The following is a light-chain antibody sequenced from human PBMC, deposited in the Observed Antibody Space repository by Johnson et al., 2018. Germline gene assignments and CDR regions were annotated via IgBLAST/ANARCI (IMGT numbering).Light chain of an antibody. CDR2: ENN. CDR1: SSNIGNNY. V-gene: IGLV1-51*02. Sequence: QSVLTQPPSVSAAPGQKVTISCSGSSSNIGNNYVSWYQQLPGTAPKLLIYENNKRPSGIPDRFSGSKSGTSATLGITGLQTGDEADYYCGTWDSSLSAGNVSGTGTKVTFL. CDR3: GTWDSSLSAGNV. J-gene: IGLJ1*01.